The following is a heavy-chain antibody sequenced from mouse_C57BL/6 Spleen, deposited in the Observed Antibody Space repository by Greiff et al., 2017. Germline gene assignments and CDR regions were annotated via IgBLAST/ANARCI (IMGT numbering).Heavy chain of an antibody. Sequence: EVKVVKSGGGLVKPGGSLKLSCAASGFTFSSYTMSWVRQTPEKRLEWVATISGGGGNTYYPDSVKGRFTISRDNAKNTLYLQMSSLRSEDTALYYCARHEGSSYFDYWGQGTTLTVSS. J-gene: IGHJ2*01. D-gene: IGHD1-1*01. CDR1: GFTFSSYT. CDR3: ARHEGSSYFDY. CDR2: ISGGGGNT. V-gene: IGHV5-9*01.